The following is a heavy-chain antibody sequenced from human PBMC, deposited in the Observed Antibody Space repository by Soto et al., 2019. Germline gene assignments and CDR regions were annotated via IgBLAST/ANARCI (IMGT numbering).Heavy chain of an antibody. Sequence: TVVEGTSGGRGCCRVIIRKPPGKGLEWIGNVYYGGSTYYNPSLKSRVTISVETSKSQFSLKLSSVTAADTAVYYCAGGDYYHSSGYYFYYYTMGVWGQGTTVTVSS. CDR3: AGGDYYHSSGYYFYYYTMGV. V-gene: IGHV4-39*01. J-gene: IGHJ6*02. D-gene: IGHD3-22*01. CDR2: VYYGGST. CDR1: EGTSGGRGCC.